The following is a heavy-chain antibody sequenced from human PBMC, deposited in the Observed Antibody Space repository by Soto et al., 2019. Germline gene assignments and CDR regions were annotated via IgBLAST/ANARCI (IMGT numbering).Heavy chain of an antibody. D-gene: IGHD3-10*01. V-gene: IGHV3-7*03. J-gene: IGHJ4*02. CDR3: AGSGGHDLNY. CDR2: IDPDGRVG. Sequence: EVQLLGSGGGLVKPGGSLRLSCVASGFRFSSYWMNWVRQTPGMGLEWVANIDPDGRVGSYVDSVKGRFTTSRDNAKKSLRLQMSCLRADDTAVQYCAGSGGHDLNYWGQGLRVTVSS. CDR1: GFRFSSYW.